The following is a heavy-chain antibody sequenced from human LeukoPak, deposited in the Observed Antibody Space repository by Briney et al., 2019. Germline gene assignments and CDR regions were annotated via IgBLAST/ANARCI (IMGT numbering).Heavy chain of an antibody. Sequence: AAVKVSCKASGYTFTNYYIHWVRQAPGQGLEWMGMINPSGGSTSYAQKFQGRVTVTSDMSTNTVYMELSSLRSEDTAIYYCARNHHYFDIAFDYWGQGSLVTVSS. V-gene: IGHV1-46*01. D-gene: IGHD2/OR15-2a*01. J-gene: IGHJ4*02. CDR1: GYTFTNYY. CDR2: INPSGGST. CDR3: ARNHHYFDIAFDY.